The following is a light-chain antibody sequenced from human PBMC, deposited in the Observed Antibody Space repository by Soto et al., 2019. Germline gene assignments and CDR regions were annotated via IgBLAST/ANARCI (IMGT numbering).Light chain of an antibody. V-gene: IGKV1-5*01. CDR1: QSISSR. CDR3: QQYNSYSLT. CDR2: DAP. Sequence: DIQMTQSPSTLSASVGDRVTITCRASQSISSRLAWYQQKPGKAPKILIYDAPNLESGVPSRFSASGSGTEFTLTISSLQPDDFATYYCQQYNSYSLTFGGGTKVEIK. J-gene: IGKJ4*01.